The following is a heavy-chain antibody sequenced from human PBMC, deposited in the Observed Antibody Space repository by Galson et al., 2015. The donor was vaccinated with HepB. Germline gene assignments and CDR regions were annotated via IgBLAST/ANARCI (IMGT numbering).Heavy chain of an antibody. CDR1: DYTFTSYG. J-gene: IGHJ4*02. D-gene: IGHD1/OR15-1a*01. CDR3: ARESYLTNKIDY. Sequence: SVKVSCKASDYTFTSYGISWVRQAPGQGLEWMGWISAYNGDTIYAQKVQDRVTMTTDTSTSTAYMELRSLKSDDTAVYYCARESYLTNKIDYWGQGTLVTVSS. V-gene: IGHV1-18*01. CDR2: ISAYNGDT.